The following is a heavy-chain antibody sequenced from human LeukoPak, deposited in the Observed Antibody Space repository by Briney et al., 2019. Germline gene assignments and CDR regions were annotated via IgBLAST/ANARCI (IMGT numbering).Heavy chain of an antibody. CDR3: AKAFYCSSTSCYTEGDY. CDR1: GFRFSSYA. D-gene: IGHD2-2*02. J-gene: IGHJ4*02. V-gene: IGHV3-23*01. CDR2: ISGSGGST. Sequence: GGSLRLSCAASGFRFSSYAMSWVRQAPGKGLEWVSAISGSGGSTYYADSVKGRFTISRDNSKNTLYLQMNSLRAEDTAVYYCAKAFYCSSTSCYTEGDYWGQGTLVTVSS.